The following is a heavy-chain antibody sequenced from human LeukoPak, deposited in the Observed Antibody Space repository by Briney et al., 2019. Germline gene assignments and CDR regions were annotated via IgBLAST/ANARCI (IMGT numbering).Heavy chain of an antibody. V-gene: IGHV3-7*01. J-gene: IGHJ4*02. CDR3: ATDLGRGYFDY. CDR2: IKQDGSVK. CDR1: GFTFSDFW. Sequence: GGSLRLSCAASGFTFSDFWMSWVRQAPGKGLEWVANIKQDGSVKYYVDSVKGRFTISRDNAKNSLYLQMNSLRAEDTAVYYCATDLGRGYFDYWGQGTLVTVSS.